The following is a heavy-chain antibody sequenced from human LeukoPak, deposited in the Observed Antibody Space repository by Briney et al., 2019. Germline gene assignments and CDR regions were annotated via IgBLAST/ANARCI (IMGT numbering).Heavy chain of an antibody. CDR1: GNTFTSFH. Sequence: ASVNVSCKASGNTFTSFHIHWVRQAPGQGLEYMGIIKVYGDTTIYAQRFQGRITMTRDTSTSTVYMELSSLNSEDTAVYYCARESPSTFYFDYWGQGTLVTVSS. D-gene: IGHD1-1*01. CDR3: ARESPSTFYFDY. CDR2: IKVYGDTT. V-gene: IGHV1-46*01. J-gene: IGHJ4*02.